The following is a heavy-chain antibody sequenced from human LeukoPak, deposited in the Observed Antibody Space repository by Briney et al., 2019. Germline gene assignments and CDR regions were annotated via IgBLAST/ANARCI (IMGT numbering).Heavy chain of an antibody. CDR3: ARDASEYSSSPNWFDP. CDR1: GFTFDDYA. Sequence: PGGSLRLSCAASGFTFDDYAMHWVRQAPGKGLEWVSLISGDGGSTYYADSVKGRFTISRDNSKNSLYLQMNSLRAEDTAVYYCARDASEYSSSPNWFDPWGQGTLVTVSS. CDR2: ISGDGGST. D-gene: IGHD6-6*01. J-gene: IGHJ5*02. V-gene: IGHV3-43*02.